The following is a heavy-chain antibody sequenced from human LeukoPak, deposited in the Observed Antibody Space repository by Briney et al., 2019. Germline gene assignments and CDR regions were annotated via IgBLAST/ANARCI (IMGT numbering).Heavy chain of an antibody. CDR3: AKVFSADYDILTGKTSGAFDI. Sequence: GGSLRLSCAASGFTFSSYAMSWVRQAPAKGLEWVSAISGSGGSTYYADSVKGRFTISRDNSKNTLYLQMNSLRAEDTAVYYCAKVFSADYDILTGKTSGAFDIWGQGTMVTVSS. J-gene: IGHJ3*02. D-gene: IGHD3-9*01. CDR1: GFTFSSYA. CDR2: ISGSGGST. V-gene: IGHV3-23*01.